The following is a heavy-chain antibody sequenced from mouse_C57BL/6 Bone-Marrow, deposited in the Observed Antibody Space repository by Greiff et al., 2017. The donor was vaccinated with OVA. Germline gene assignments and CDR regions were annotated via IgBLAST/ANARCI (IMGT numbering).Heavy chain of an antibody. J-gene: IGHJ3*01. CDR2: IDPSDSYT. V-gene: IGHV1-50*01. CDR1: GYTFTSYW. D-gene: IGHD1-1*01. CDR3: ARETNYYGSSGFAY. Sequence: QVQLQQPGAELVKPGASVKLSCKASGYTFTSYWMPWVKQRPGQGLEWIGEIDPSDSYTNYNQKFKGKATLTVDTSSSTAYMQLSSLTSEDSAVYYCARETNYYGSSGFAYWGQGTLVTVSA.